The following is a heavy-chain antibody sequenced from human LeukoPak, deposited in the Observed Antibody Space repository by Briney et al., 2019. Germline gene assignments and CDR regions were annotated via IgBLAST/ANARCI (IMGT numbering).Heavy chain of an antibody. D-gene: IGHD3-22*01. V-gene: IGHV3-66*01. Sequence: GGSLRLSCAASGFTFSSYAMSWVRQAPGKGLEWVSVIYSGGSTYYADSVKGRFTISRDNSKNTLYLQMNSLRAEDTAVYYCARDISSGYYDAFDIWGQGTMVTVSS. CDR3: ARDISSGYYDAFDI. CDR1: GFTFSSYA. J-gene: IGHJ3*02. CDR2: IYSGGST.